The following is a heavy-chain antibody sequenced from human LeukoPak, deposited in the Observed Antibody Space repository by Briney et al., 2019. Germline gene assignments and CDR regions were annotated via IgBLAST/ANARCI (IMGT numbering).Heavy chain of an antibody. J-gene: IGHJ3*02. D-gene: IGHD5-18*01. CDR2: ISGSGAST. CDR3: AKDRAIHLVPYYLVPDI. V-gene: IGHV3-23*01. CDR1: GFTFRTYA. Sequence: GGSLRLSCAASGFTFRTYAVTWVRQAPGEGLEWVSAISGSGASTYYADSVKGRFTISRDNSKNTLYLQMKSLRAEDTAVYYCAKDRAIHLVPYYLVPDIWGQGTMVTVSS.